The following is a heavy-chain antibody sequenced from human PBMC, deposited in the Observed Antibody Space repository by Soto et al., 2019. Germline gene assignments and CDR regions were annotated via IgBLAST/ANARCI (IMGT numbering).Heavy chain of an antibody. V-gene: IGHV4-4*07. CDR2: IYTSGST. J-gene: IGHJ6*02. Sequence: PETLSLTCTVSGGSISSYYWSWIRQPAGKGLEWIGRIYTSGSTNYNPSLKSRVTMSVDTSKNQFSLKLSSVTAADTAVYYCARDAIAAEYYYEGMDVWGQGTTVTVSS. D-gene: IGHD6-13*01. CDR3: ARDAIAAEYYYEGMDV. CDR1: GGSISSYY.